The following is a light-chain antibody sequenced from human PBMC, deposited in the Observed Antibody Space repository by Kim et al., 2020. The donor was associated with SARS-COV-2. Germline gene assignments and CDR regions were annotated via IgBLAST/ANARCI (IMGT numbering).Light chain of an antibody. CDR3: CSYAGSSTNWV. Sequence: QSALTQPASVSGSPGQSITLSCTGTSSDVGSHNLVSWYQQHPGKAPKLMIYEVTKRPSGVSNRFSGSKSGNTASLTISGLQAEDEADYYCCSYAGSSTNWVFGGGTQLTVL. CDR1: SSDVGSHNL. CDR2: EVT. V-gene: IGLV2-23*02. J-gene: IGLJ3*02.